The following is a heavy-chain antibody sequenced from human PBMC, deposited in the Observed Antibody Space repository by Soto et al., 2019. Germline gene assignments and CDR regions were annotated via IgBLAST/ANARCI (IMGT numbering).Heavy chain of an antibody. V-gene: IGHV3-48*03. J-gene: IGHJ6*02. CDR1: GFTFSSYE. Sequence: PGGSLRLSCAVSGFTFSSYEMNWVRQAPGKGLEWVSYISSSGSTIYYADSVKGRFTISRDNAKNSLYLQMNSLRAEDTAVYYCARGLRYFDWLLYTPRGMDVWGQGTTVTVSS. CDR2: ISSSGSTI. D-gene: IGHD3-9*01. CDR3: ARGLRYFDWLLYTPRGMDV.